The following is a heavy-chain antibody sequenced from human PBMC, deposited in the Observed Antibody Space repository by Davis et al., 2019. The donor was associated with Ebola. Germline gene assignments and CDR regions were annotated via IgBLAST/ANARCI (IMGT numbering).Heavy chain of an antibody. J-gene: IGHJ5*01. D-gene: IGHD1-26*01. CDR2: ISAYNGNT. CDR3: AREAGATTRIYDS. Sequence: ASVKVSCKASSYTFTSYGISWVRQAPGQGLEWMGWISAYNGNTNYAQKLRGRVTMTTDTSRSTAYMELRSLRSGDTAVYYCAREAGATTRIYDSWGQGTLVTVSS. CDR1: SYTFTSYG. V-gene: IGHV1-18*01.